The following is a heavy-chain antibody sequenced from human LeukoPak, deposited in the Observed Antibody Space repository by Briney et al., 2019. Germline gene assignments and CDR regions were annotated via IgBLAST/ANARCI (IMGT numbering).Heavy chain of an antibody. Sequence: GRSLRLSCLASGFSFNSFGMHWVRQAPGKGLEWVAVIWFDGTNKFYADSMKGRFTISRDNSKNTLFLQMNSLRAEDTALYYCARDPQLGTYFYYGMDVWGQGTTVTVSS. J-gene: IGHJ6*02. CDR3: ARDPQLGTYFYYGMDV. D-gene: IGHD7-27*01. CDR1: GFSFNSFG. V-gene: IGHV3-33*01. CDR2: IWFDGTNK.